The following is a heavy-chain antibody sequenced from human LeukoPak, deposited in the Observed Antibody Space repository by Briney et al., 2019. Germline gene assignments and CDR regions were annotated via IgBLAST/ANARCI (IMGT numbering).Heavy chain of an antibody. V-gene: IGHV3-74*03. CDR1: GFTFSTYW. Sequence: GGSLRLSCVASGFTFSTYWMHWVRQAPGKGLLWVSRLSGGGGSTKYADSLKGRFTISRDNAKNTLYLQMNSLRAAGTAVYFCARASTTVPNLLDNWGQGTLVTVSS. D-gene: IGHD4-17*01. CDR3: ARASTTVPNLLDN. J-gene: IGHJ4*02. CDR2: LSGGGGST.